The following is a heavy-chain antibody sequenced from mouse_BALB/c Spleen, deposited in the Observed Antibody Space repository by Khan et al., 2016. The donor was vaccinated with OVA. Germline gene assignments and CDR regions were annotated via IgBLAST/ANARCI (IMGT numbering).Heavy chain of an antibody. CDR3: EIATKYDAYYFDY. Sequence: EVQLQESGPGLVKPSQSLSLTCTVSDYSFTSGYFRNWIRQSRGNQLERMGILSYDGSNNYNPSLKNRISITRDTSKNQFFLKLNLVTTEDTATDYYEIATKYDAYYFDYWGQGTTLTVSS. V-gene: IGHV3-6*02. J-gene: IGHJ2*01. CDR1: DYSFTSGYF. D-gene: IGHD2-14*01. CDR2: LSYDGSN.